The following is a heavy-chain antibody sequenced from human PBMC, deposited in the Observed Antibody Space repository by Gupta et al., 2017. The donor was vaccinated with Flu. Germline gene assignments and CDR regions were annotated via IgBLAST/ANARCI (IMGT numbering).Heavy chain of an antibody. D-gene: IGHD5-18*01. CDR3: ARSYSYGPQYGMDV. CDR2: IGTAGDT. Sequence: EVQLVESGGGLVQPWGSLRLSCTASGFTFSSYDMHWVREATGKGLEWVSAIGTAGDTYYPGSVKGRFTISRENAKNSLYLQMNSLRAGDTAVYYCARSYSYGPQYGMDVWGQGTTVTVSS. CDR1: GFTFSSYD. V-gene: IGHV3-13*01. J-gene: IGHJ6*02.